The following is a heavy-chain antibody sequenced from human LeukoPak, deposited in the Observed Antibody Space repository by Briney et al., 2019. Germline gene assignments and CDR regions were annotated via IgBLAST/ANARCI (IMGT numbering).Heavy chain of an antibody. Sequence: SETLSLTCTVSGGSISSYYWSWIRQPPGKGREGIGYIYYSGSTNYHPSLKSRVTISVDTSKNQFSLKLSSVPAADTAVYYCARRAHDSSGYYYREFYYFDYWGQGPLVTVSS. J-gene: IGHJ4*02. CDR3: ARRAHDSSGYYYREFYYFDY. CDR2: IYYSGST. V-gene: IGHV4-59*08. CDR1: GGSISSYY. D-gene: IGHD3-22*01.